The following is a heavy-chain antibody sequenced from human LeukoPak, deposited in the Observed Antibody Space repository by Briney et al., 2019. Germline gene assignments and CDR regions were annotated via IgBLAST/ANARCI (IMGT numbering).Heavy chain of an antibody. CDR3: ARVGAYYYDSSGYYYWLEPNQNLFDP. CDR2: IYYSWST. D-gene: IGHD3-22*01. V-gene: IGHV4-59*01. CDR1: GGSISSYY. J-gene: IGHJ5*02. Sequence: SETLSLTCTVSGGSISSYYWSWIRQPPGKGLEWIGYIYYSWSTNYNPSFKRRVTISVDTPKNQCSLKLSSVTAADTAVYYCARVGAYYYDSSGYYYWLEPNQNLFDPWGQGTLVTVSS.